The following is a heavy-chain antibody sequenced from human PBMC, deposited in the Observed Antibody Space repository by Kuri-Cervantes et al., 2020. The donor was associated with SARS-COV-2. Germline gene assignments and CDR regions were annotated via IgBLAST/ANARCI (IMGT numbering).Heavy chain of an antibody. CDR2: ISTYNGNT. Sequence: ASVKVSCKAFGYTFTSYAISWVRQAPGQGLEWMGWISTYNGNTNYAQKLQGRVTMTTDTSTSTVYMELSSLRSEDTAVYYCAREWFEGYYYGMDVWGQGTTVTVSS. CDR3: AREWFEGYYYGMDV. D-gene: IGHD3-10*01. J-gene: IGHJ6*02. V-gene: IGHV1-18*04. CDR1: GYTFTSYA.